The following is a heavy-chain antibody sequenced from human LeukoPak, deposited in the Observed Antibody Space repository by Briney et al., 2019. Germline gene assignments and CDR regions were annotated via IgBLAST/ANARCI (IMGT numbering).Heavy chain of an antibody. CDR1: GFTFSSYS. CDR3: ARVLHKRNYDSSTYYGY. Sequence: GGSLRLSCAASGFTFSSYSMNWVRQAPGKGLEWVSYISSSSSTIYYADSVKGRFTISRDNAKNSLYLQMNSLGAEDTAVYYCARVLHKRNYDSSTYYGYGGQGTLVTVSS. CDR2: ISSSSSTI. D-gene: IGHD3-22*01. J-gene: IGHJ4*02. V-gene: IGHV3-48*01.